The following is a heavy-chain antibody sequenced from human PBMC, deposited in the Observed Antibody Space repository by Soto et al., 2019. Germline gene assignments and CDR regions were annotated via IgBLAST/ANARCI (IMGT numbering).Heavy chain of an antibody. D-gene: IGHD6-13*01. J-gene: IGHJ4*02. CDR3: VKDRWVDY. CDR1: GFTFSNYA. CDR2: ISSNGGST. Sequence: HPGGSLRLSCSVSGFTFSNYAMHWVRQAPGKGLQYVSSISSNGGSTYYADSVKGRFTISRDNSKNTLYLQISSLRSEDTAVYYCVKDRWVDYWGQGIQVTVSS. V-gene: IGHV3-64D*06.